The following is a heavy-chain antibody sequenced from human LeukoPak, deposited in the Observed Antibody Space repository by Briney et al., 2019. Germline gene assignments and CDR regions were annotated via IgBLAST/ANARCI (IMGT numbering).Heavy chain of an antibody. CDR3: AGGAMIQESQEDY. CDR2: INHSGST. V-gene: IGHV4-34*01. CDR1: GGSFSGYY. J-gene: IGHJ4*02. D-gene: IGHD3-22*01. Sequence: SETLSLTCAVYGGSFSGYYWSWIRQPPGKGLEWIGEINHSGSTNYNPSLKSRVTISVDTSKNQFSLKLSSVTAADTAVYYCAGGAMIQESQEDYWGQGTLVTVSS.